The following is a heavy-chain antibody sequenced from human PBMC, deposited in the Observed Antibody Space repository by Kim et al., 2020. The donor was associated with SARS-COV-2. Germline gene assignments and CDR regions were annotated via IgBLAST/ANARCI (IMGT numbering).Heavy chain of an antibody. CDR2: ITGSGIYT. J-gene: IGHJ4*02. CDR1: GFSFSDYY. D-gene: IGHD3-9*01. Sequence: GGSLRLSCAGSGFSFSDYYMSWIRQTPGKGLEWISYITGSGIYTNYADSVKGRFTISRDNAKNSLYLQMDSLRAEDTAVYYCARVGHDFLTGYYPNDYWGQGTLVTVSS. CDR3: ARVGHDFLTGYYPNDY. V-gene: IGHV3-11*03.